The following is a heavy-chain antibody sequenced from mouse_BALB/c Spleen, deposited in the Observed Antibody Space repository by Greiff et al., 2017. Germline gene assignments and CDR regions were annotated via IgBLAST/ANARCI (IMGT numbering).Heavy chain of an antibody. CDR3: AREVIQLGLRSWFAY. V-gene: IGHV14-1*02. J-gene: IGHJ3*01. CDR1: GFNIKDYY. Sequence: VQLQQSGAELVRPGALVKLSCKASGFNIKDYYMHWVKQRPEQGLEWIGWIDPENGNTIYDPKFQGKASITADTSSNTAYLQLSSLTSEDTAVYYCAREVIQLGLRSWFAYWGQGTLVTVSA. CDR2: IDPENGNT. D-gene: IGHD3-1*01.